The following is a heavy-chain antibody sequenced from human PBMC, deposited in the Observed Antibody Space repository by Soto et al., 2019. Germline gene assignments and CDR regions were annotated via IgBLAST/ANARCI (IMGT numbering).Heavy chain of an antibody. V-gene: IGHV3-74*03. CDR1: GFTFSGHW. CDR2: INTDGGSS. Sequence: EVQLVESGGDLVQPGGSLSLSCAASGFTFSGHWMHWVRQVPGKGLEWVSRINTDGGSSAYADSVKGRFTISRDNAKNTLYLQMNGLRAEDTAVYYCAREAGYCSRTSCYRRAFDTWGQGTTVTVS. J-gene: IGHJ3*02. CDR3: AREAGYCSRTSCYRRAFDT. D-gene: IGHD2-2*01.